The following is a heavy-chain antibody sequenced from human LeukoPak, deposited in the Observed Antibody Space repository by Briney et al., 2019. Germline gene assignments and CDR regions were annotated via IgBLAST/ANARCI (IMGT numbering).Heavy chain of an antibody. CDR2: INPNSGGT. CDR3: ARGELPAADNFDC. D-gene: IGHD2-2*01. Sequence: ASVKVSCKASGYTFTGYYMHWVRQAPGQGLEWMGWINPNSGGTNYAQKLQGRVTMTRDTSISTAYMELSRLRSDDTAVYYCARGELPAADNFDCWGQGTLVTVSS. CDR1: GYTFTGYY. V-gene: IGHV1-2*02. J-gene: IGHJ4*02.